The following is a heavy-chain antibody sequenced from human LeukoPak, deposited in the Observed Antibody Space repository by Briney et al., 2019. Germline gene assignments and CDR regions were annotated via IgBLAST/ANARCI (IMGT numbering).Heavy chain of an antibody. D-gene: IGHD6-13*01. CDR1: GFTVSSNY. CDR3: AVREIAAAGTGFDY. V-gene: IGHV3-53*04. Sequence: RGSLRLSCAASGFTVSSNYMSWVRQAPGKGLEWVSVIYSGGSTYYADSVKGRFTISRHNSKNTLYLQMNSLRAEDTAVYYCAVREIAAAGTGFDYWGQGTLVTVSS. CDR2: IYSGGST. J-gene: IGHJ4*02.